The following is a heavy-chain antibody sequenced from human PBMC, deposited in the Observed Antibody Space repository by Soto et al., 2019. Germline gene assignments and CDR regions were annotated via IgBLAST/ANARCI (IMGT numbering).Heavy chain of an antibody. D-gene: IGHD3-22*01. CDR3: ARPYDGGYSSNHHYCYALDV. CDR2: IVPIFGTR. J-gene: IGHJ6*02. V-gene: IGHV1-69*01. CDR1: GGTFSRYS. Sequence: QVQLVQSGAEVKKPGSSVKVSCKISGGTFSRYSISWVRQAPGQGLEWMGGIVPIFGTRNYAQKFQDRVTITTDESATTAHMELSNLRSEDTAVYYCARPYDGGYSSNHHYCYALDVWGQGTAVTVSS.